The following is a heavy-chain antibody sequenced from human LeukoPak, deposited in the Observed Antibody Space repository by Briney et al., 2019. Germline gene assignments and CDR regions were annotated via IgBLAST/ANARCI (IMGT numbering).Heavy chain of an antibody. D-gene: IGHD3-22*01. CDR1: GSTFSSYA. V-gene: IGHV3-30-3*01. CDR2: ISYDGSNK. CDR3: ARDTPAPYDSSGYYY. J-gene: IGHJ4*02. Sequence: GRSLRLSCAASGSTFSSYAMHWVRQAPGKGLEWVAVISYDGSNKYYADSVKGRFTISRDNSKNTLYLQMNSLRAEDTAVYYCARDTPAPYDSSGYYYWGQGTLVTVSS.